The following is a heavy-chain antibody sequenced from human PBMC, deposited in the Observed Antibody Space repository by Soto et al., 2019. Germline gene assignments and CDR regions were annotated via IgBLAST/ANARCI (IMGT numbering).Heavy chain of an antibody. Sequence: SETLSLTCAFSGFSISSGGYSWSWIRQPPGKGLEWIGYIYHSGSTYYNPSLKSRVTISVDRSKNQFSLKLSSVTAADTAVYYCASGQQLVRNYWGQGTLVTVSS. CDR2: IYHSGST. CDR1: GFSISSGGYS. V-gene: IGHV4-30-2*01. J-gene: IGHJ4*02. CDR3: ASGQQLVRNY. D-gene: IGHD6-13*01.